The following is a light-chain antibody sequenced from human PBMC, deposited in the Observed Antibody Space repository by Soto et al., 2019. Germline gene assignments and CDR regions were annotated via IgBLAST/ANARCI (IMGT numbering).Light chain of an antibody. V-gene: IGKV3D-15*01. CDR1: QSVGSN. CDR3: QHCTTSRRT. J-gene: IGKJ4*01. Sequence: EVRMSLSPGNRAVSGGDSVTLSCRASQSVGSNLAWYQQRPGQAPRLLIYGASNRATGIPARFRGSESGTDFTLLMCSLYSEDSVLNYWQHCTTSRRTIDGGTKVDIK. CDR2: GAS.